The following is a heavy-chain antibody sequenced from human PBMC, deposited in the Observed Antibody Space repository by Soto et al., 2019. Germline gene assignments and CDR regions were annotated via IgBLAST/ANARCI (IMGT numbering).Heavy chain of an antibody. Sequence: QVQLVQSGAEVKKPGSSVEVSCKASGGTFSSYTISWVRQAPGQGLEWMGRFVPILGLAHYAQKFQGRVTITADKSTSTAYMELSSLRSDDTAVYYCARDVGSGVDPWGQGTLVTVSS. CDR2: FVPILGLA. D-gene: IGHD3-10*01. CDR1: GGTFSSYT. J-gene: IGHJ5*02. CDR3: ARDVGSGVDP. V-gene: IGHV1-69*08.